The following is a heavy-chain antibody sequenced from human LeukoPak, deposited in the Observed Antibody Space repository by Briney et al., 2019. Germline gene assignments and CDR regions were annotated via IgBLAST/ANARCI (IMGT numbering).Heavy chain of an antibody. Sequence: VGSLRLSCAASGVTVNSYFMGWVRQAPGKGLEWVSLISSEGLIYYADSVKGRFTISRDNSKNTLYLQMNSLRVEDTGFYYCARGRGGDWGQGALVTVSS. CDR3: ARGRGGD. J-gene: IGHJ4*02. CDR1: GVTVNSYF. CDR2: ISSEGLI. D-gene: IGHD2-15*01. V-gene: IGHV3-53*01.